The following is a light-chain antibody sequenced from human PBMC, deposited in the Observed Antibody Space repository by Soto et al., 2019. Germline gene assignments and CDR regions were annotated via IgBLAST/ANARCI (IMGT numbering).Light chain of an antibody. Sequence: QAVVTQPPSASGTPGQQVTISCSGSSSNIGNNYVFWYQHVPGTAPKLLIYRNDQRPSGVPDRFSASKSGTSASLAISGLRSEDEADYYCSSYTTSTTLIVFGGGTKLTVL. J-gene: IGLJ2*01. CDR1: SSNIGNNY. V-gene: IGLV1-47*01. CDR3: SSYTTSTTLIV. CDR2: RND.